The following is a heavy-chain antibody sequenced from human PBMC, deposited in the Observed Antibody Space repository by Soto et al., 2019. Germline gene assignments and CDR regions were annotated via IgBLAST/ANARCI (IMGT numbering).Heavy chain of an antibody. Sequence: ASETLSLTCTVSGGSVSSGSYYWSWIRQPPGKGLEWIGYIYYSGSTNYNPSLKSRVTISVDTSKNQFSLKLSSVTAADTAVYYCARGFYGSGIFDYWGQGTLVTVS. CDR2: IYYSGST. V-gene: IGHV4-61*01. CDR1: GGSVSSGSYY. J-gene: IGHJ4*02. D-gene: IGHD3-10*01. CDR3: ARGFYGSGIFDY.